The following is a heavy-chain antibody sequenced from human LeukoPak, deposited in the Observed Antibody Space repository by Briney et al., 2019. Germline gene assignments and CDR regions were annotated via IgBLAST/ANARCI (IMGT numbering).Heavy chain of an antibody. V-gene: IGHV1-18*04. CDR2: ISAYNSNK. D-gene: IGHD2-2*01. CDR3: AREVDYYYGMDV. J-gene: IGHJ6*02. CDR1: GYTFTSYG. Sequence: ASVKVSCEASGYTFTSYGISWVRQAPGQGLEWVAWISAYNSNKNSAKKFQGRVTMTIDTSTSTAYMELRSLRSDDTAVYYCAREVDYYYGMDVWGQGTTVTVSS.